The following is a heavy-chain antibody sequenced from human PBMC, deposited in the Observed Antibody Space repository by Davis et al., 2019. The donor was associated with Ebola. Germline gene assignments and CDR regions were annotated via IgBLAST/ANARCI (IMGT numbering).Heavy chain of an antibody. CDR2: IWYDGSNK. D-gene: IGHD6-6*01. Sequence: GESLKISCAASGFTFSNYGMHWVRQAPGKGLEWVAVIWYDGSNKYYADSVKGRFTISRDNSKNTLYLQMGRLRSDDTAMYYCVRDFFEFSSSSFSDSWGQGTLVTVSS. CDR1: GFTFSNYG. J-gene: IGHJ4*02. V-gene: IGHV3-33*01. CDR3: VRDFFEFSSSSFSDS.